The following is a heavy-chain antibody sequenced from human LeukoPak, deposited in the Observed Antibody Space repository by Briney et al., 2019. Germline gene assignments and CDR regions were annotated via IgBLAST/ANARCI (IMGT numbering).Heavy chain of an antibody. V-gene: IGHV3-43*02. CDR2: ISRDGGST. J-gene: IGHJ5*02. D-gene: IGHD3-3*01. Sequence: GGSLRLSCAASGFTFDDYAMHWVRQAPGKGLEWVSLISRDGGSTYYADSVKGRFTISRDNSKNSLYLQMNSLRTEDTALYYCAKGPLLNYDFWSGYPDWFDRWGHGTLVTVSS. CDR3: AKGPLLNYDFWSGYPDWFDR. CDR1: GFTFDDYA.